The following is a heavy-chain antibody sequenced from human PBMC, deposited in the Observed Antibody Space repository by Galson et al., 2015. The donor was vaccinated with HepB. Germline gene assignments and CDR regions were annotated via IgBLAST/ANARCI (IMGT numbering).Heavy chain of an antibody. J-gene: IGHJ3*02. CDR1: GDTFSSYA. CDR2: IIPIFGTA. CDR3: ARDAPYNGDAPGPRNDALDM. V-gene: IGHV1-69*13. D-gene: IGHD1-26*01. Sequence: SVKVSCKASGDTFSSYAIIWVRQAPGQGLEWMGGIIPIFGTANYAQKFQGRVTITADESTSTVYMELSSLRSEDTAVYYCARDAPYNGDAPGPRNDALDMWGQGTMVTVSS.